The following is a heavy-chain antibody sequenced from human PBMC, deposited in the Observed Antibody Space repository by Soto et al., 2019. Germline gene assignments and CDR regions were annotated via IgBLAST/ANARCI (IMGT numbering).Heavy chain of an antibody. CDR2: ISVYNGNT. CDR3: AKGEETLTA. Sequence: QVQLVQSGAEVKKPGASVKVSCKASGFTFTSFGITWVRQAPGQGLDWVGRISVYNGNTDYAQKLQGRVTMTTDTAPSTASLELRSLRSDDTATYYCAKGEETLTAWGQGTLVTVSS. CDR1: GFTFTSFG. V-gene: IGHV1-18*01. J-gene: IGHJ5*02.